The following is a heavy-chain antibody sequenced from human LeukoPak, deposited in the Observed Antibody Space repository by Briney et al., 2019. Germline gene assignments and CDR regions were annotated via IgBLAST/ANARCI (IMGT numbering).Heavy chain of an antibody. V-gene: IGHV3-53*01. D-gene: IGHD2-15*01. CDR2: IYSGGST. CDR1: GFTASSNN. J-gene: IGHJ4*02. Sequence: TGGSLRLSCAASGFTASSNNMSWVRQAPGKGLEWVSVIYSGGSTYYADSVKGRFTISRDNSKNTLYLQMNSLRAEDTAVYYCARDRSECSGGSCYSGGFDYWGQGTLVTVSS. CDR3: ARDRSECSGGSCYSGGFDY.